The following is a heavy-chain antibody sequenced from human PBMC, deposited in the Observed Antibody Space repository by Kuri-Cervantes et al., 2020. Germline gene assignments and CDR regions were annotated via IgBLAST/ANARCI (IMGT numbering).Heavy chain of an antibody. D-gene: IGHD5-18*01. CDR2: LTASHAGT. CDR1: GFIFSGFV. CDR3: ARDATAGEIQPNAFDF. J-gene: IGHJ3*01. V-gene: IGHV3-23*01. Sequence: GGSLRLSCAPSGFIFSGFVMSWVRLAPGRGLEWVSTLTASHAGTYYADTVKGRSTISRDNSKNTLYLRINSLRAEDTAVYYCARDATAGEIQPNAFDFWGQGTMVTVSS.